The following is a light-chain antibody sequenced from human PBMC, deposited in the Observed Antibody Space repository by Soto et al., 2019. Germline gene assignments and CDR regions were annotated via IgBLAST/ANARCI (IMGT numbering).Light chain of an antibody. J-gene: IGKJ5*01. CDR3: QQYGSSPLIS. Sequence: TLYNLHCQTVSITYLTWYQQKPGQAPRLLIFGASKRATGIPDRFSGSGSGRDFTLTISGLEPVDFAVYYCQQYGSSPLISFGQGTRLEIK. V-gene: IGKV3-20*01. CDR1: QTVSITY. CDR2: GAS.